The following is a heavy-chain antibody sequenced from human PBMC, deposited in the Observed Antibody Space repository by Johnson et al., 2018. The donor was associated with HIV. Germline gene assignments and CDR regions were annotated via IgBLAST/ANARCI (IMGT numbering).Heavy chain of an antibody. CDR3: AKDMGYSRFGFGFDL. D-gene: IGHD6-13*01. V-gene: IGHV3-43D*03. CDR2: ISWDGNRN. J-gene: IGHJ3*01. Sequence: VQLVESGGAVVQPGGSLRLSCAASGFTYDDYAIHWVRQSPGKGLEWVSLISWDGNRNYYADSVKGRFTISRNNSENSLYLQMNSLRAEDTALYYCAKDMGYSRFGFGFDLWGQGTMVTVSS. CDR1: GFTYDDYA.